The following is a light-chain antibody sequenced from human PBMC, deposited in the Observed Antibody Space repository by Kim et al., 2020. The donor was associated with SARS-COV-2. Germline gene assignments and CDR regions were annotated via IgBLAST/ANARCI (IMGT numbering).Light chain of an antibody. Sequence: QSITISCTGSSSDVGGYDYVSWYQQHPGKAPKLMIYDVSNRPSGVSNRFSGSKSGNTASLTISGLQAEDEADYYCSSYSTSSTACVFGGGTQLTVL. CDR3: SSYSTSSTACV. CDR1: SSDVGGYDY. CDR2: DVS. J-gene: IGLJ3*02. V-gene: IGLV2-14*03.